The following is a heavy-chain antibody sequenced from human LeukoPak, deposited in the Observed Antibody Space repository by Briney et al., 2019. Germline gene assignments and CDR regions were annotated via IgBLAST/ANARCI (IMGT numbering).Heavy chain of an antibody. CDR1: GFTVNSND. J-gene: IGHJ4*02. V-gene: IGHV3-66*01. CDR3: AQRSPSY. Sequence: GGSLRLSCTVSGFTVNSNDMNWVRQAPGKGLEWVSLIYISGVTKYADSVQGRFTISRDNSKNTLYLQMNSLRAEDTAVYYCAQRSPSYWGQGTLVTVSS. CDR2: IYISGVT. D-gene: IGHD3-10*01.